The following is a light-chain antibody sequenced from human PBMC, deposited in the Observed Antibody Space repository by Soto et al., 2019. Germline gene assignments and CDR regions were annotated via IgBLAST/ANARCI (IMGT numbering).Light chain of an antibody. CDR3: QQYYVWPIT. CDR2: SAS. Sequence: QSRDALSLYKGERATLSCRASQSISSLLAWYQQKPGQAPRLLIYSASTRATGIPARFSGSGSGADFTLTICCLQSEDFAVYYCQQYYVWPITFAQGTRPEIK. V-gene: IGKV3-15*01. J-gene: IGKJ5*01. CDR1: QSISSL.